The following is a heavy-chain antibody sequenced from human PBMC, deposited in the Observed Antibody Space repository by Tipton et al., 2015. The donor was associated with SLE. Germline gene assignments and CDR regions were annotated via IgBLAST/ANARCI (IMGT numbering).Heavy chain of an antibody. CDR1: GFTFSSYA. CDR3: ARDPMTTVTRDAFDI. CDR2: ISYDGSNK. D-gene: IGHD4-17*01. V-gene: IGHV3-30*04. J-gene: IGHJ3*02. Sequence: SLRLSCAASGFTFSSYAMYWVRQAPGKGLEWVAVISYDGSNKYYADSVKGRFTISRDNSKNTLYLQMNSLRAEDTAVYYCARDPMTTVTRDAFDIWGQGTMVTVSS.